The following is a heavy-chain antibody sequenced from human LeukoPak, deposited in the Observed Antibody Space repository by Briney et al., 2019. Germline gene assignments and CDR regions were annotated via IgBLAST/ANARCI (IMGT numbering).Heavy chain of an antibody. Sequence: GGSLRLSCATSGFTFSSYSMHWVRQAPGKGLEYVSGIRRDGTNTYYAESVKGRFTVSRDNSKNTLYLQMGSLRADDMAVYYCARRGSGWEFDYWGQGTLVTVSS. D-gene: IGHD6-19*01. V-gene: IGHV3-64*02. CDR1: GFTFSSYS. CDR3: ARRGSGWEFDY. CDR2: IRRDGTNT. J-gene: IGHJ4*02.